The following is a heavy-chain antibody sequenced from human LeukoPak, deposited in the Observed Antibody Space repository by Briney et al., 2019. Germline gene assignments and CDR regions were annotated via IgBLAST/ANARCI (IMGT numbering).Heavy chain of an antibody. CDR3: TRDPHALDF. Sequence: PGGSLRLSCAASGFTFSSYSMSWVRQAPGKGLEWISYITSISSSTHYADTVKGRFTISRDNAKNSLYLQMNSLRVEDTAVYYCTRDPHALDFWGKGNRVTVSS. V-gene: IGHV3-48*01. D-gene: IGHD3-9*01. J-gene: IGHJ1*01. CDR1: GFTFSSYS. CDR2: ITSISSST.